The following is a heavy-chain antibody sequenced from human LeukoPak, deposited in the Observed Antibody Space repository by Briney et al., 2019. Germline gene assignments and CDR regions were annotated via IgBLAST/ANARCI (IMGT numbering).Heavy chain of an antibody. CDR1: GYTFTGYY. Sequence: RASVKVSCKASGYTFTGYYMHWVRQAPGQGREWMGWINPNSGGTNYAQKFQGRVTMTRDTSISTAYMELSRLRSDDTAAYYCARVISGGSVWISLPNWFDPWGQGTLVTVSS. J-gene: IGHJ5*02. CDR2: INPNSGGT. V-gene: IGHV1-2*02. D-gene: IGHD6-19*01. CDR3: ARVISGGSVWISLPNWFDP.